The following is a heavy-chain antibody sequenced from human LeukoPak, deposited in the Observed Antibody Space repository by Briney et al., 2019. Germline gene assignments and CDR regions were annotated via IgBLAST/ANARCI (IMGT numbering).Heavy chain of an antibody. CDR1: GYTFTSNY. Sequence: GASVKVSCKASGYTFTSNYMHWVRQAPGQGPEWMGVISPSGGSTTYAQKFQGRVTMTRDTSISTAYMELSRLRSDDTAVYYCAILWFGKERRAWFDPWGQGTLVTVSS. CDR3: AILWFGKERRAWFDP. V-gene: IGHV1-46*01. J-gene: IGHJ5*02. CDR2: ISPSGGST. D-gene: IGHD3-10*01.